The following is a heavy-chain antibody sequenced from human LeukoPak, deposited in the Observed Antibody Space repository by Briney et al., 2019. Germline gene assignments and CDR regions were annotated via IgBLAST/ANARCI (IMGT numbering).Heavy chain of an antibody. CDR1: GYTFTSYG. V-gene: IGHV1-18*01. D-gene: IGHD6-13*01. Sequence: GASVKVSCKASGYTFTSYGISWVRQAPGQGLEWMGWISAYNGDTNYAQKLQGRVTMTTDTSTSTAYMELRSLRSDDTAVYYCARELGIAAAGALDYWGQGTLVTVSS. CDR2: ISAYNGDT. CDR3: ARELGIAAAGALDY. J-gene: IGHJ4*02.